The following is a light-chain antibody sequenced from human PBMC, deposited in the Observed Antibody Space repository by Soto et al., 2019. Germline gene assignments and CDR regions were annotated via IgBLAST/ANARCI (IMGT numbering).Light chain of an antibody. V-gene: IGKV3-15*01. CDR3: QHYRSWPRT. CDR1: QSVSSL. Sequence: TQSPAALSGSPGERVTLSCRAGQSVSSLLSWYQQKPGQAPRLLIDSTSNGATGIPARFSGSGSGTEFTLTITSLRPEDFGVYYFQHYRSWPRTFGQRTKVDI. J-gene: IGKJ1*01. CDR2: STS.